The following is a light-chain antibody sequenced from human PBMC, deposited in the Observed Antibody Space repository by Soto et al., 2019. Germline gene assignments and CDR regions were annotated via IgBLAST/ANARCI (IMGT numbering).Light chain of an antibody. J-gene: IGKJ1*01. CDR3: QQYNSYST. Sequence: DIQMTQSSSTLSASVGDRVTITCRASQSISTRLAWYQQKPGKAPKLLIYDASSLESGVPSRFSGSASGTEFTLTISSLQPDDFATYYCQQYNSYSTFGQGTKVDIK. CDR1: QSISTR. V-gene: IGKV1-5*01. CDR2: DAS.